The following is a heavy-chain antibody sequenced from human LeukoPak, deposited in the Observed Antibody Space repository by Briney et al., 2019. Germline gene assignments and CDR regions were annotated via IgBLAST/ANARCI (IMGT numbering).Heavy chain of an antibody. J-gene: IGHJ4*02. V-gene: IGHV3-23*01. Sequence: GESLKLSCEGSRYSFDSYAMTWVRQAPGKGLEWVSSINGNGDITNYAESVKGRFTVSRDNSKNMLFLQMNSLRAEDTAVFYCAKRYGDSTGWFFDFWGQGSLVTVSS. CDR1: RYSFDSYA. D-gene: IGHD6-13*01. CDR3: AKRYGDSTGWFFDF. CDR2: INGNGDIT.